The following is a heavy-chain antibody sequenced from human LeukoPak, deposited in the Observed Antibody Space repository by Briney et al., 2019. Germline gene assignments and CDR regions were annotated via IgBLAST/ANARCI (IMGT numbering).Heavy chain of an antibody. CDR3: AISGSGWSRYDS. V-gene: IGHV4-38-2*01. CDR1: GFSISSGYY. D-gene: IGHD6-19*01. J-gene: IGHJ5*01. Sequence: SETLSLTCAVSGFSISSGYYWGCSRQPPGKRRERIARTHQSAISYYNPSLKCRLTLSVHTSMHQFSLRLSSVTAADTAVYWCAISGSGWSRYDSWGEGNLGSVSS. CDR2: THQSAIS.